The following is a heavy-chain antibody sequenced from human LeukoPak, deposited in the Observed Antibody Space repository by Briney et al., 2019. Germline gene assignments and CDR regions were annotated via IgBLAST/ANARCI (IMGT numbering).Heavy chain of an antibody. CDR2: ISAYKGNT. J-gene: IGHJ4*02. V-gene: IGHV1-18*01. D-gene: IGHD6-19*01. CDR3: ARDNSKYRSGWYREYYFDC. Sequence: AAVKVSRKASRYTFTSYGISWVRPAPRQGGEWMGWISAYKGNTNYAQKLQGRVTMTTDTSTSTAYMELRSLRSDDTDVYYCARDNSKYRSGWYREYYFDCWGQGTVVTVSS. CDR1: RYTFTSYG.